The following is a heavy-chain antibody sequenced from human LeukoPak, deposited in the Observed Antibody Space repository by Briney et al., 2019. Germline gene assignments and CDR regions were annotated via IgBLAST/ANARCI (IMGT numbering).Heavy chain of an antibody. CDR2: ISSSSSYI. V-gene: IGHV3-21*01. J-gene: IGHJ4*02. D-gene: IGHD6-6*01. CDR1: GFTFSSYE. CDR3: ARASSGTDY. Sequence: GGSLRLSCAASGFTFSSYEMNWVRQAPGKGLEWVSSISSSSSYIYYADSVKGRFTISRDNAKNSLYLQMNSLRAEDTAVYYCARASSGTDYWGQGTLVTVSS.